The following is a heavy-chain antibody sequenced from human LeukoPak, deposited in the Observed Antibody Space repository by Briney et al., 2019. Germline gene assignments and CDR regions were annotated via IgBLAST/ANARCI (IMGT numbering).Heavy chain of an antibody. CDR1: GGSISSYY. CDR2: IYYSGST. CDR3: ARDVSGWPPAPHFDY. Sequence: PSETLSLTCTVSGGSISSYYWSWIRQPPGKGLEWIGYIYYSGSTDYNPPLKSRVTISVDTSKNQFSLKLSSVTAADTAVYYCARDVSGWPPAPHFDYWGQGTLVTVSS. J-gene: IGHJ4*02. V-gene: IGHV4-59*01. D-gene: IGHD6-19*01.